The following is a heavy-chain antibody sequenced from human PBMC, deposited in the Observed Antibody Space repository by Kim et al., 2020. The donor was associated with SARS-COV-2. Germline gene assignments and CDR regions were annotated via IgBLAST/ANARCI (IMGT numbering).Heavy chain of an antibody. CDR1: GYTFTSYY. J-gene: IGHJ4*02. V-gene: IGHV1-46*01. CDR3: ARAYQPYYYRMGGFDY. D-gene: IGHD3-10*01. CDR2: INPSGGST. Sequence: ASVKVSCKASGYTFTSYYMHWVRQAPGQGLEWMGIINPSGGSTSYAQKFQGRVTMTRDTSTSTVYMELSSLRSEDTAVYYCARAYQPYYYRMGGFDYWGQGTLVTVSS.